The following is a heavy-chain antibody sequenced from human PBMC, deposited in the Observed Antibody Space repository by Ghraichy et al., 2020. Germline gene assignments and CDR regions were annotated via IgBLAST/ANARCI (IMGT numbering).Heavy chain of an antibody. CDR3: ATDPFNYGSRTSVDD. CDR2: INQDGSGK. CDR1: GFTFSSYW. V-gene: IGHV3-7*02. J-gene: IGHJ4*02. Sequence: GGSLRLSCATSGFTFSSYWMSWVRQAPGKGLEWVANINQDGSGKYYVDSVKGRFAISRDNARNSLYLQMNSLRADDTAVYYCATDPFNYGSRTSVDDWGQGSLLTFSS. D-gene: IGHD3-10*01.